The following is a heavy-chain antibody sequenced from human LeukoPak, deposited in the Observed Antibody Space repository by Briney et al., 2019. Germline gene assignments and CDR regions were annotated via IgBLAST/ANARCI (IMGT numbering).Heavy chain of an antibody. V-gene: IGHV4-39*07. Sequence: PSETLSLTCTVSGGSISSSSYYWGWIRQPPGKGLEWIGSIYYSGSTYYNPSLKSRVTISVDTSKNQFSLKLSSVTAEDTAVYYCARDVVGYSSTFDYWGQGTLVTVSS. D-gene: IGHD6-19*01. CDR2: IYYSGST. CDR1: GGSISSSSYY. J-gene: IGHJ4*02. CDR3: ARDVVGYSSTFDY.